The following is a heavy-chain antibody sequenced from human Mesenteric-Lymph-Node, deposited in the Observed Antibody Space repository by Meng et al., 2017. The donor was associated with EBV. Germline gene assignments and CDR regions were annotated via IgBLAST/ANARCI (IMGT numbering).Heavy chain of an antibody. J-gene: IGHJ4*02. Sequence: QLRVQESGPGLVKLSETRCLTCTVSGGSIRSSSYYWGWIRQPQGKGLEWIGSIYYRGSTYYNPSLKSRVTISVDTSKNQFSLKLSSVTAADTAVYYCARDRGIAAADYWGQGTLVT. CDR3: ARDRGIAAADY. D-gene: IGHD6-13*01. CDR2: IYYRGST. V-gene: IGHV4-39*07. CDR1: GGSIRSSSYY.